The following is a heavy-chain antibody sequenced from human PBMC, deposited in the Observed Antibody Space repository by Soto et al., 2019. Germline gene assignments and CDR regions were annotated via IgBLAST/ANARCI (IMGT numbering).Heavy chain of an antibody. D-gene: IGHD2-2*01. CDR3: AKVLPAAYQPLLYGAETNYYGMDV. Sequence: GGSLRLSCAASGFTFSSYGMHWVRQAPGKGLEWVAVISYDGSNKYYADSVKGRFTISRDNSKNTLYLQMNSLRAEDTAVYYCAKVLPAAYQPLLYGAETNYYGMDVWGQGTTVTVSS. CDR1: GFTFSSYG. CDR2: ISYDGSNK. J-gene: IGHJ6*02. V-gene: IGHV3-30*18.